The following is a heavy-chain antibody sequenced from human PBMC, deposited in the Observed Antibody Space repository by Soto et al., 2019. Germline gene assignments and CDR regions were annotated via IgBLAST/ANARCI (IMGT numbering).Heavy chain of an antibody. Sequence: ASVKVSCKASGYTFTSYGISWVRQAPGQGLEWMGWINAGNGNTKYSQKLQGRVTITRDTSTSTAYMELSSLRSEDTAVYYCARDNQYFDWLFSLRYWGQGTLVTSPQ. D-gene: IGHD3-9*01. CDR1: GYTFTSYG. V-gene: IGHV1-18*01. CDR3: ARDNQYFDWLFSLRY. J-gene: IGHJ4*02. CDR2: INAGNGNT.